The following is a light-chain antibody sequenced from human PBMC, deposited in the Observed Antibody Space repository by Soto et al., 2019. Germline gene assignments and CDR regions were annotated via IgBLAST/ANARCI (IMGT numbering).Light chain of an antibody. CDR2: ASS. V-gene: IGKV1-39*01. J-gene: IGKJ1*01. Sequence: DIQMTQSPSSLSASVGDRVTITCRASQNVDNCVSWYQQTPGKAPKLLIYASSTLQSGVPSRFSGSGSGTDFTLTISGLQRGDLATYYCLHTHSAPATFGQGTRVVIK. CDR3: LHTHSAPAT. CDR1: QNVDNC.